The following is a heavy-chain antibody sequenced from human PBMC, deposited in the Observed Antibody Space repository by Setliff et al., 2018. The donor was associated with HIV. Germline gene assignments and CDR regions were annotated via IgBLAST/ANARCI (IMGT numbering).Heavy chain of an antibody. CDR3: ARLGDSGYDFRGYFDY. Sequence: ETLSLTCTVSGGSISTYYWSWIRQPPGKGLEWIGSIYFTGSSDNNPSLNSRVTISVDTSRNQFSLKLTSVTAADTALYFCARLGDSGYDFRGYFDYWGQGKLVTVSS. D-gene: IGHD5-12*01. J-gene: IGHJ4*02. CDR1: GGSISTYY. CDR2: IYFTGSS. V-gene: IGHV4-59*12.